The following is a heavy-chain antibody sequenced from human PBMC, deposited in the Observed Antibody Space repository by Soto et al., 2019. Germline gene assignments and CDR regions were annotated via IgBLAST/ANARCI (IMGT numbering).Heavy chain of an antibody. D-gene: IGHD6-13*01. CDR2: INAANGDT. J-gene: IGHJ5*02. V-gene: IGHV1-3*01. CDR3: VRRHVSATGIDWFDP. CDR1: GYIFTSYG. Sequence: GASVKVSCKASGYIFTSYGIHWLRQAPGQRLEWMGWINAANGDTKYSPKFQGRVTITRDTSASTAYMELSSLRSEDTAVYYCVRRHVSATGIDWFDPWGQGTLVTVSS.